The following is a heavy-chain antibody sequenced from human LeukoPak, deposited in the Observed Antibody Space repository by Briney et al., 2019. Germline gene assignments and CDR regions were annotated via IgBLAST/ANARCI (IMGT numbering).Heavy chain of an antibody. CDR3: ARDPSVVYDAFDI. CDR1: GGSISSSSYY. V-gene: IGHV4-39*02. D-gene: IGHD2-8*02. CDR2: IYYSGST. Sequence: SSETLSLTCTVSGGSISSSSYYWGWTRQPPGKGLEWIGSIYYSGSTYYNPSLKSRVTISVDTSKNQFSLKLSSVTAADTAVYYCARDPSVVYDAFDIWGQGTMVTVSS. J-gene: IGHJ3*02.